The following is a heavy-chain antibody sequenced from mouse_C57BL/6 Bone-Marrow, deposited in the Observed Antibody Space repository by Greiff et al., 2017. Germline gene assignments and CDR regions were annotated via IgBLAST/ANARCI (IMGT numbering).Heavy chain of an antibody. CDR2: IWSGGST. CDR3: DRTLSTGAY. Sequence: VQLVESGPGLVQPSQSLSITCTVSGFSLTSYGLHWVRQSPGKGLEWRGVIWSGGSTDYNAAFISRLSISKDNSKSQVFFKMNSLQADDTAIYYCDRTLSTGAYRGQGTLVTVSA. CDR1: GFSLTSYG. D-gene: IGHD1-1*01. V-gene: IGHV2-2*01. J-gene: IGHJ3*01.